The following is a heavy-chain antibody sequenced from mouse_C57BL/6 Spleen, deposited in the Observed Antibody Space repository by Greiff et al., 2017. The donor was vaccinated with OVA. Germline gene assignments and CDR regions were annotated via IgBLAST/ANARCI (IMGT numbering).Heavy chain of an antibody. V-gene: IGHV5-17*01. CDR1: GFTFSDYG. Sequence: EVKLQESGGGLVKPGGSLKLSCAASGFTFSDYGMHWVRQAPEKGLEWVAYISSGSSTIYYADTVKGRFTISRDNAKNTLFLQMTSLRSEDTAMYYCARDGEGYFDYWGQGTTLTVSS. J-gene: IGHJ2*01. CDR3: ARDGEGYFDY. CDR2: ISSGSSTI. D-gene: IGHD1-2*01.